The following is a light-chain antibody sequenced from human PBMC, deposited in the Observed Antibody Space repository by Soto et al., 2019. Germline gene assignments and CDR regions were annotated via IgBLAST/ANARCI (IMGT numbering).Light chain of an antibody. CDR2: DTS. V-gene: IGKV3-15*01. CDR3: QQYNNWPFS. Sequence: EVVLTQSPATLSVSPGERATLSCRASQSVSIKLAWYQQKPGQAPRLLIYDTSTRATGVPARFSGTGSETDFTLTISGLQSDDSAVYFCQQYNNWPFSFGQGTRLEIK. J-gene: IGKJ5*01. CDR1: QSVSIK.